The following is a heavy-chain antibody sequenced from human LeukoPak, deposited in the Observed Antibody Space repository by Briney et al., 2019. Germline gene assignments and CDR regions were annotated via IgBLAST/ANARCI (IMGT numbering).Heavy chain of an antibody. CDR3: TTEFGDDILTGYYLRLIDY. V-gene: IGHV3-15*01. J-gene: IGHJ4*02. CDR2: IKSKTDGGTT. Sequence: GGSLRLSCAASGFTFSSAWMSWVRQAPGKGLEWVGRIKSKTDGGTTDYAAPVKGRFTISRDDSKNTLYPQMNRLKTEDTAVYYCTTEFGDDILTGYYLRLIDYWGQGTLVTVSS. CDR1: GFTFSSAW. D-gene: IGHD3-9*01.